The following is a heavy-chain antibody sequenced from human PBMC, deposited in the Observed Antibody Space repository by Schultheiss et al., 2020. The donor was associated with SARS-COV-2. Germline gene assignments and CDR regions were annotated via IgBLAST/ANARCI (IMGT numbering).Heavy chain of an antibody. J-gene: IGHJ6*02. CDR3: ARKGPRSDYYGMDV. CDR1: GFTFSRHY. Sequence: GGSLRLSCVGSGFTFSRHYMTWVRQAPGKGLEWVSSISSSSSYIYYADSVKGRFTISRDNAKNSLYLQMNSLRAEDTAVYYCARKGPRSDYYGMDVWGQGTTVTVSS. V-gene: IGHV3-21*01. CDR2: ISSSSSYI.